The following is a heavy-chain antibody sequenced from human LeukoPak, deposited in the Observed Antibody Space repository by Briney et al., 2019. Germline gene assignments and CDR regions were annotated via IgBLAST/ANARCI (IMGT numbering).Heavy chain of an antibody. V-gene: IGHV3-66*02. J-gene: IGHJ6*04. CDR2: FYSGGST. Sequence: GGSLRPSCAASGFTVSSNYMSWVRQAPGKGLEWVSVFYSGGSTYYADSVKGRFTISRDNSKNTLYLQMNSLRAEDTAVYYCARDLDGDYGAFAMDVWGKGTTVTVSS. CDR3: ARDLDGDYGAFAMDV. D-gene: IGHD4-17*01. CDR1: GFTVSSNY.